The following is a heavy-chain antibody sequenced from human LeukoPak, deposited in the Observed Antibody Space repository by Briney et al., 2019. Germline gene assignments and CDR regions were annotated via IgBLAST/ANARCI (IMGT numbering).Heavy chain of an antibody. D-gene: IGHD2-15*01. CDR2: IKQDGSQR. CDR3: ARGFCTSGRCSKYDY. CDR1: RFTFSNYW. V-gene: IGHV3-7*01. Sequence: GGSLRLSCAAARFTFSNYWMSWVSQAPGKGLEWVAKIKQDGSQRYYVDSVTGRFTISRDNAKNSLYLQMNSLRADDTAVYYCARGFCTSGRCSKYDYWGQGTLVTVSS. J-gene: IGHJ4*02.